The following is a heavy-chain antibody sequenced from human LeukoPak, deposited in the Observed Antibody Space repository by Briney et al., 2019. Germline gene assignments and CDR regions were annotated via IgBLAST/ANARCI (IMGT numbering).Heavy chain of an antibody. CDR1: GFTVSSNY. J-gene: IGHJ5*02. D-gene: IGHD3-9*01. V-gene: IGHV3-66*01. CDR2: IYSGGST. CDR3: ARDPATYYDILTGPPNNWFDP. Sequence: RGSLRLSCAASGFTVSSNYMSWVRQAPGKGLEWVSVIYSGGSTYYADSVKGRFTISRDNSKNTLYLQMNSLRAEDTAVYYCARDPATYYDILTGPPNNWFDPWGQGTLVTVSS.